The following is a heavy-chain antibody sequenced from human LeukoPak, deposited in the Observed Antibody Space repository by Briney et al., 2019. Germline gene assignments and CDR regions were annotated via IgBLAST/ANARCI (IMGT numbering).Heavy chain of an antibody. V-gene: IGHV3-73*01. Sequence: GGSLRLSCAAAGFSFSAFDIHWVRQAPGKGLEWVARIKTKAESDATAYAASVKGRFTVSRDDSRNTAYLQMNNLKSEDTAVYYCARLQWELLSYYFDYWGQGTLVTVSS. CDR3: ARLQWELLSYYFDY. CDR1: GFSFSAFD. J-gene: IGHJ4*02. D-gene: IGHD1-26*01. CDR2: IKTKAESDAT.